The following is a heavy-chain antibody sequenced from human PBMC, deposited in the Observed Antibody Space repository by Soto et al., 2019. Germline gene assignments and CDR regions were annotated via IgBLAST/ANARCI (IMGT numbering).Heavy chain of an antibody. CDR1: GGSISSNNYY. CDR2: MSYSRST. J-gene: IGHJ4*02. CDR3: ASHWRPTNWGGGYFDY. Sequence: QLQLQESGPGLVKPSETLSLTCFVSGGSISSNNYYWGWIRQPPGKGLEWIGSMSYSRSTYYNPSLTSRVTIAVDTSKHQFSLKLTSVTAADTAVYYCASHWRPTNWGGGYFDYLGQVPLVTVSS. V-gene: IGHV4-39*01. D-gene: IGHD7-27*01.